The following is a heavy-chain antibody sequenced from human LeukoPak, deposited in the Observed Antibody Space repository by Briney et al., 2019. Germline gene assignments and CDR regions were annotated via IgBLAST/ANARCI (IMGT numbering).Heavy chain of an antibody. V-gene: IGHV5-51*01. CDR1: GYSFTSYW. CDR3: ASGRGRFRSGHSGSYVLWFDP. J-gene: IGHJ5*02. Sequence: GESLKISCKGSGYSFTSYWIGWVRQMPGKGLEWMGIIYPGDSDTRYSPSFQGQVTISADKSISTAYLQWSSLKASDTAMYYCASGRGRFRSGHSGSYVLWFDPWGQGTLVTVSS. D-gene: IGHD1-26*01. CDR2: IYPGDSDT.